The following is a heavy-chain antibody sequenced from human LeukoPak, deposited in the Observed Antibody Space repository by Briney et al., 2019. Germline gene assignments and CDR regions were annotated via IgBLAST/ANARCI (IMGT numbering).Heavy chain of an antibody. V-gene: IGHV3-7*01. Sequence: GGSLRPSCAASGFTFSSYWMSWVRQAPGKGLEWVANIWKDGSEKNYVDSVKGRFTIFRDNAKNSLSLQMNSLRADDTAVYYCARDPTSTVTTDDYWGQGTLVTVSS. J-gene: IGHJ4*02. CDR3: ARDPTSTVTTDDY. CDR1: GFTFSSYW. CDR2: IWKDGSEK. D-gene: IGHD4-17*01.